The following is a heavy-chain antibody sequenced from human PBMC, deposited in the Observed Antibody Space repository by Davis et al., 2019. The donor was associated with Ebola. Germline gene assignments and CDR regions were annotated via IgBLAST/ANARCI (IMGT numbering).Heavy chain of an antibody. CDR3: ARDSGWYRFDY. V-gene: IGHV3-7*01. D-gene: IGHD6-19*01. CDR2: IKPDGSDK. J-gene: IGHJ4*02. CDR1: GFTFSNYW. Sequence: GESLKISCAASGFTFSNYWMNWVRQAPGKGPEWVAYIKPDGSDKYYVDSVKGRFTISRDNAKNSLYLQMNSLRAEDTAVYYCARDSGWYRFDYWGQGTLVTVSS.